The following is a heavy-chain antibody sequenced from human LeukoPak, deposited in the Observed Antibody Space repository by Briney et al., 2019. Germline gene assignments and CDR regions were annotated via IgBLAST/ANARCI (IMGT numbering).Heavy chain of an antibody. V-gene: IGHV1-18*04. CDR1: GYTFTSYG. J-gene: IGHJ4*02. D-gene: IGHD6-19*01. Sequence: ASVKVSCKASGYTFTSYGINWVRQAPGQGLEWMGWISGHNGHTNYVQKMQDRVSMTTDTSTNTAYMGVRNLTSDDTAVYYCARGPGIAVAGVFDYWGQGSLVTVSS. CDR2: ISGHNGHT. CDR3: ARGPGIAVAGVFDY.